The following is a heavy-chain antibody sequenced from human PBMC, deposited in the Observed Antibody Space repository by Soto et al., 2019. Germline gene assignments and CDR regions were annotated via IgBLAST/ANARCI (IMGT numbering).Heavy chain of an antibody. D-gene: IGHD2-15*01. CDR1: GGSTHSYY. CDR3: ARGHCHGGSSFEF. V-gene: IGHV4-59*01. CDR2: VYYNGDT. J-gene: IGHJ4*02. Sequence: QVQLQESGPGLVKPSETLSLTCTVSGGSTHSYYWAWIRQPPGKGLEWMGYVYYNGDTNYNPSLKSRVTISVDASTNQFSLKLTSVTPADTAVYYCARGHCHGGSSFEFWCQGTLVTVSS.